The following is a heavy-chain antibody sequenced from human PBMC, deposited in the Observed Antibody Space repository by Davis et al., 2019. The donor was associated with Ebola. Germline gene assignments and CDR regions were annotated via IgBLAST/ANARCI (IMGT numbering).Heavy chain of an antibody. V-gene: IGHV1-69*02. J-gene: IGHJ4*02. CDR2: IIPILDVA. Sequence: AASVKVSCKASGGSFSSYTISWVRQAPGQGLEWMGRIIPILDVADYAQKFQGRVTITADKSTSTAYMDLGSLRSEDTAVYYCARGSQDTTIFLDFIYWGQGTLVIVSS. CDR3: ARGSQDTTIFLDFIY. CDR1: GGSFSSYT. D-gene: IGHD5-18*01.